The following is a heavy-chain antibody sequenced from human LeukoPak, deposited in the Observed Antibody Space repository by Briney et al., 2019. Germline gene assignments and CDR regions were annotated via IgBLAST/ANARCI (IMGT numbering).Heavy chain of an antibody. CDR2: IYSGGST. Sequence: GGSLRLSCAASGFTFSSYAMSWVRQAPGKGLEWVSVIYSGGSTYYADSVKGRFTISRDNSKNTLYLQMNSLRAEDTAVYYCAAKGYYYDSSSPSIWGQGTMVTVSS. CDR3: AAKGYYYDSSSPSI. J-gene: IGHJ3*02. V-gene: IGHV3-66*01. CDR1: GFTFSSYA. D-gene: IGHD3-22*01.